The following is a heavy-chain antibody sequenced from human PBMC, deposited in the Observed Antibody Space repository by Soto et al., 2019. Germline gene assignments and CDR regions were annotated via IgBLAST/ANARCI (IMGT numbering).Heavy chain of an antibody. J-gene: IGHJ4*02. CDR1: GISLSAYW. CDR2: INEDGRST. D-gene: IGHD3-3*01. V-gene: IGHV3-74*01. CDR3: ARGWVEWLPRQPPSDY. Sequence: EVQLVESGGGLVQPGGSLRLSCAASGISLSAYWMHWVRQVPGKGLEWIARINEDGRSTSYMDSVKGRFTISRDNARDTLYLQMNSLRLEDTAVYYCARGWVEWLPRQPPSDYWGQGTLVTVSS.